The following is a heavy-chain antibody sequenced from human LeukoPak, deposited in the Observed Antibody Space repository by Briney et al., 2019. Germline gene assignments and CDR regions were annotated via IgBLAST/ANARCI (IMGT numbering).Heavy chain of an antibody. J-gene: IGHJ5*02. CDR3: ARDPGRSSGFYGENWFDP. CDR1: GYTFTSYG. CDR2: ISAYNGNT. V-gene: IGHV1-18*01. Sequence: ASVKVSCKASGYTFTSYGISGVRQAPGQGLEWMGWISAYNGNTNYAQKLQGGVTMTTDTSTSTAYMELRSLRSDDTAVYYCARDPGRSSGFYGENWFDPWGQGTLVTVSS. D-gene: IGHD6-19*01.